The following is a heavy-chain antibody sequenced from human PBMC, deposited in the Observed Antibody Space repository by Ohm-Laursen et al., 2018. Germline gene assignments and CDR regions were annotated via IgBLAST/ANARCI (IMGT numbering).Heavy chain of an antibody. CDR2: ITDSGGST. D-gene: IGHD6-19*01. Sequence: SLRLSCAAPGFTFSDYWMHWVRQAPGKGLEWVSAITDSGGSTFYADSVKGRFTISRDNSKNMLYLQMNSLRAEDTAIYYCAKGSRTSGWPNWGQGTLVTVSS. CDR3: AKGSRTSGWPN. V-gene: IGHV3-23*01. J-gene: IGHJ4*02. CDR1: GFTFSDYW.